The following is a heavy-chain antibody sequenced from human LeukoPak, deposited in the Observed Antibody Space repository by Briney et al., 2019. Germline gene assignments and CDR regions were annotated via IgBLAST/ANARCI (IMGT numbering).Heavy chain of an antibody. D-gene: IGHD3-3*01. V-gene: IGHV1-2*02. CDR3: ARATAGRVTYYDFWSGYYYYYMDV. CDR2: INPNSGGT. J-gene: IGHJ6*03. CDR1: GYTFTGCY. Sequence: ASVKVSCKASGYTFTGCYMHWVRQAPGQGLEWMGWINPNSGGTNYAQKFQGRVTMTRDTSISTAYMELSRLRSDDTAVYYCARATAGRVTYYDFWSGYYYYYMDVWGKGTTVTVSS.